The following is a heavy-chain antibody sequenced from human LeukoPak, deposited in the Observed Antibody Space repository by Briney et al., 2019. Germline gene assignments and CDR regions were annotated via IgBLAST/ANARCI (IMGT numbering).Heavy chain of an antibody. V-gene: IGHV1-18*01. CDR1: DYTFTTYG. CDR3: ARGPLWFGQFYFDY. J-gene: IGHJ4*02. Sequence: ASVKVSCKASDYTFTTYGISWVRQAPGHGLEWMGWISTYNGKTNYAQKLQGRVTMTTDTSTSTAYMELRSLRSDDTAVYYCARGPLWFGQFYFDYWGQGTLVTVSS. CDR2: ISTYNGKT. D-gene: IGHD3-10*01.